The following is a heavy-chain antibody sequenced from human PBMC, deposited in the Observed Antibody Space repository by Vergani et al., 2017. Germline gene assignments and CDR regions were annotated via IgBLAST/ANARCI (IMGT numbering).Heavy chain of an antibody. CDR2: IYYSGST. Sequence: QVQLQESGPGLVKPSETLSLTCTVSGGSISSYYWSWIRQPPGKGLEWFGYIYYSGSTNYNPSLKSRVTISVDTSKNQFSLKLSSVTAADTAVYYCARGGGLRGRGGLQEYYYYYMDVWGKGTTVTVSS. V-gene: IGHV4-59*01. J-gene: IGHJ6*03. CDR1: GGSISSYY. D-gene: IGHD3-16*01. CDR3: ARGGGLRGRGGLQEYYYYYMDV.